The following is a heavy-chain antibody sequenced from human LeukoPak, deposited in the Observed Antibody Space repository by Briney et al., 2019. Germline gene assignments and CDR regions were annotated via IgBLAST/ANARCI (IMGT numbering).Heavy chain of an antibody. V-gene: IGHV1-2*02. CDR1: GYTFTGYY. D-gene: IGHD6-19*01. CDR2: INPNSGGT. CDR3: ARGLYSSGWSPDY. Sequence: ASVKVSCKASGYTFTGYYMHWVRQAPGRGLEWMGWINPNSGGTNYAQKFQGRVTMTRDTSISTAYMELSRLRSDDTAVYYCARGLYSSGWSPDYWGQGTLVTVSS. J-gene: IGHJ4*02.